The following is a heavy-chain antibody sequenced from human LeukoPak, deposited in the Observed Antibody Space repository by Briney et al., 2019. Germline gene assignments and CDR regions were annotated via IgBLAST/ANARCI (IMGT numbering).Heavy chain of an antibody. CDR1: GFTFSSYG. Sequence: GGSLRLSCAASGFTFSSYGMHWVRQAPGKGLEWVAVISYDGSNKYYADSVKGRFTISRDNSKNTLYLQMNSLRAEDTAVYYCAKANKARKYYDILTGYLDYWGQGTLVTVSS. CDR2: ISYDGSNK. D-gene: IGHD3-9*01. V-gene: IGHV3-30*18. J-gene: IGHJ4*02. CDR3: AKANKARKYYDILTGYLDY.